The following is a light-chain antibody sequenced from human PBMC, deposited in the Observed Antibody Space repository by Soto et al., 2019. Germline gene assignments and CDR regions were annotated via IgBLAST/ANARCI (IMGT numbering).Light chain of an antibody. CDR3: QAWDSSNHVV. CDR2: QDS. CDR1: KLGDKY. J-gene: IGLJ2*01. Sequence: SYELTQPPSVSVSPGQTASINCSGDKLGDKYACWYQQKPGQSPVRVIYQDSKRPSGIPERFSGSNSGTTATLTISGTQAMDEADYYCQAWDSSNHVVFGGGTKLPVL. V-gene: IGLV3-1*01.